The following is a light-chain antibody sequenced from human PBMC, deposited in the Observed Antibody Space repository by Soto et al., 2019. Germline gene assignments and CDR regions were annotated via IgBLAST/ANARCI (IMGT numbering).Light chain of an antibody. J-gene: IGLJ1*01. CDR1: SSDVGNYKY. CDR2: EVS. CDR3: SSYTSSTTLYV. V-gene: IGLV2-14*01. Sequence: QSVLTQPASVSGSPGQSITISCTGTSSDVGNYKYVSWYQQHPGKAPKLMIYEVSNRPSGVSNRFSGSKSGNTASLTISGLQAEDETDYYCSSYTSSTTLYVFGTGTKGTVL.